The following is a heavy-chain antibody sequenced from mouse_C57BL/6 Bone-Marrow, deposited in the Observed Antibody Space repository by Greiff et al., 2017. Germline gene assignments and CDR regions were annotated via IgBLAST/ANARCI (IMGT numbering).Heavy chain of an antibody. CDR2: INPSNGGT. J-gene: IGHJ1*03. D-gene: IGHD1-1*01. Sequence: QVQLQQPGTELVKPGASVKLSCKASGYTFTSYWMHWVKQRPGQGLEWIGNINPSNGGTNYNEQFKSKATLTVDKSSSTAYMQLSSLTSEDSAVYYCARDISSYGYFDVWGTGTTVTVSS. V-gene: IGHV1-53*01. CDR3: ARDISSYGYFDV. CDR1: GYTFTSYW.